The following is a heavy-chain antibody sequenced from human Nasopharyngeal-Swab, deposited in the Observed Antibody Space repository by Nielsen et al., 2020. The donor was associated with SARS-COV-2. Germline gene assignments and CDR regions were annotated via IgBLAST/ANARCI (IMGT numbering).Heavy chain of an antibody. CDR1: GFTLDAYA. J-gene: IGHJ3*02. V-gene: IGHV3-49*01. D-gene: IGHD1-26*01. Sequence: GEFLKTPFTTPGFTLDAYAMSLFRQASGKGPEWVGFIRCKIYSGAPDYAASVKGRFTISRDGAESIAFLQMNSLETEDTGVYYCARSVGSFYGQGAFDIWGQGTMVTVSS. CDR3: ARSVGSFYGQGAFDI. CDR2: IRCKIYSGAP.